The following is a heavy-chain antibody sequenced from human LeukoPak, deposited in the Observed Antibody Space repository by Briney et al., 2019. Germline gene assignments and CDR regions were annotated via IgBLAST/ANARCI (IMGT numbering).Heavy chain of an antibody. Sequence: GGSLRLSCAASGFTFSSYSMNWVRQAPGKGLEWVSYISSSSSTIYYADSVKGRFTISRDKSKNTVHLDMNTLRAEDTARYYCAKARTANDYGSGSFYKGFDSWGQGTLVTVSS. CDR3: AKARTANDYGSGSFYKGFDS. CDR2: ISSSSSTI. CDR1: GFTFSSYS. J-gene: IGHJ4*02. V-gene: IGHV3-48*01. D-gene: IGHD3-10*01.